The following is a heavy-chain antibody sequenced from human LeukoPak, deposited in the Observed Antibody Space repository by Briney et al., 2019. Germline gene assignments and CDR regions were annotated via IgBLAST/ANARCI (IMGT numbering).Heavy chain of an antibody. J-gene: IGHJ4*02. V-gene: IGHV3-48*03. CDR3: ARDPGHCSSTSCYEFFDY. CDR2: SICSGSTI. CDR1: GFTFSGFE. Sequence: GGSLRLSCAASGFTFSGFEMNWVRQAPGKGLEWVSYSICSGSTIYYADSVKGRFTVSRDNAKNSLYLQMNSLRAEDTAVYYCARDPGHCSSTSCYEFFDYWGQGTLVTLSS. D-gene: IGHD2-2*01.